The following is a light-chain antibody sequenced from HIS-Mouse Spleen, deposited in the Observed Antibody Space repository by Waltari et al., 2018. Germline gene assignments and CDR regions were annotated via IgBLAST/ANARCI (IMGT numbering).Light chain of an antibody. V-gene: IGLV1-44*01. Sequence: QSVLTQPPSASGTPGQRVTIPCSGSSPNIGRHTSNCYQQPPGTAPKLLIYSNNQRPSGVPDRFSGSKSGTSASLAISGLQSEDEADYYCAAWDDSLNGHWVFGGGTKLTVL. CDR1: SPNIGRHT. CDR2: SNN. CDR3: AAWDDSLNGHWV. J-gene: IGLJ3*02.